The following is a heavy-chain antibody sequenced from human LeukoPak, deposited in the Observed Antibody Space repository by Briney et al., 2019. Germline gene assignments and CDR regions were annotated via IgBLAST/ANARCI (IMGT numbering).Heavy chain of an antibody. V-gene: IGHV3-30-3*01. Sequence: PGGSLRLCCAASGFTFSSYAMHWVRQAPGKGLEWVAVISYDGSNKYYADSVKGRFTISRDNSKNTLYLQMNSLRAEDTAVYYCARDPIAVAGKGADWGQGTLVTVSS. D-gene: IGHD6-19*01. J-gene: IGHJ4*02. CDR2: ISYDGSNK. CDR3: ARDPIAVAGKGAD. CDR1: GFTFSSYA.